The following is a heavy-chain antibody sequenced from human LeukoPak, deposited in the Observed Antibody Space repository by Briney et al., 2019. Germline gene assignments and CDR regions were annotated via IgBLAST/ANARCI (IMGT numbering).Heavy chain of an antibody. V-gene: IGHV5-51*01. CDR3: ARRNYYGSGSHFDY. CDR2: IYPGDSNT. Sequence: GESLKISCTGSGDSFTSYWLGWVRQMPGKGLEWMGIIYPGDSNTRYSPSFQGQVTISADKSISTAYLQWSSLKASDTAMYYCARRNYYGSGSHFDYWGQGTLVTVSS. CDR1: GDSFTSYW. J-gene: IGHJ4*02. D-gene: IGHD3-10*01.